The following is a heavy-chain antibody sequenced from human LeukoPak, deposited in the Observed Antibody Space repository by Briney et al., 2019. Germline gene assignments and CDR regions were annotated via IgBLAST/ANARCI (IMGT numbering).Heavy chain of an antibody. CDR2: IIPILGIA. D-gene: IGHD2-15*01. V-gene: IGHV1-69*04. Sequence: SVNVSCKASGGTFSSYAISWVRQAPGQGLEWMGRIIPILGIANYAQKFQGRVTITADKSTSTAYMELSSLRSEDTAVYYCAREQVAAQNFDYWGQGTLVTVSS. CDR3: AREQVAAQNFDY. CDR1: GGTFSSYA. J-gene: IGHJ4*02.